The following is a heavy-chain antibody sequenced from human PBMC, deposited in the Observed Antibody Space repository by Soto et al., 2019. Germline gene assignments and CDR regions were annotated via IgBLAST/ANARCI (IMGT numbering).Heavy chain of an antibody. CDR2: TSANNDNT. V-gene: IGHV1-18*04. D-gene: IGHD2-2*01. Sequence: GASVKVSCKASGYTFTRYGISWVRQAPGQGLEWMAWTSANNDNTNYAEKLQGRVTLTTDTSTGTAYMELRSLRSDDTAVYYWAIDERGTCTGTNCYYFDYWGQGTLVTVSS. CDR3: AIDERGTCTGTNCYYFDY. CDR1: GYTFTRYG. J-gene: IGHJ4*02.